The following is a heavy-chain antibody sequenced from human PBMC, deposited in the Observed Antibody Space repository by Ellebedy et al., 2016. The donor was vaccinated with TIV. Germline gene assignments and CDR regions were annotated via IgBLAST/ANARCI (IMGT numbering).Heavy chain of an antibody. CDR3: AKYGDPDYYFDY. CDR1: GGTFSSYA. V-gene: IGHV1-69*13. J-gene: IGHJ4*02. CDR2: IIPIFGTA. D-gene: IGHD4-17*01. Sequence: SVKVSXXASGGTFSSYAISWVRQAPGQGLEWMGGIIPIFGTANYAQKFQGRVTITADESTSTAYMELSSLRSEDTAVYYCAKYGDPDYYFDYWGQGTLVTVSS.